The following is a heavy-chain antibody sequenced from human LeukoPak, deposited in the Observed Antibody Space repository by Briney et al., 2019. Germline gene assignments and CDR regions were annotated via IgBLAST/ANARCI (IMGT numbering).Heavy chain of an antibody. V-gene: IGHV1-2*02. Sequence: ASVKVSCKASGYTFTGYYMHWVRQAPGQGLEWMGWINPNSGGTNYAQKFQGRVTMTRDTSISTAYMELSRLRSDDTAVYYCARLSTGVVLAARDYWGQGTLVTVSS. D-gene: IGHD2-2*01. J-gene: IGHJ4*02. CDR2: INPNSGGT. CDR3: ARLSTGVVLAARDY. CDR1: GYTFTGYY.